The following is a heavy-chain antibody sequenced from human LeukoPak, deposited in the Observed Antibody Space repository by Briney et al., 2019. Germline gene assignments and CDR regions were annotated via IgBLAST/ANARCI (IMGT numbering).Heavy chain of an antibody. CDR2: INPNSGDT. V-gene: IGHV1-2*02. Sequence: ASVKVSCKASGYTFTDYYMHWVRQAPGQGLEWMGWINPNSGDTNYARKFQGRVTMTRDTSISTAYMELSSLRSDDTAVYYCAKTEDDYYYYGMDVWGQGTTVTVSS. CDR3: AKTEDDYYYYGMDV. CDR1: GYTFTDYY. J-gene: IGHJ6*02.